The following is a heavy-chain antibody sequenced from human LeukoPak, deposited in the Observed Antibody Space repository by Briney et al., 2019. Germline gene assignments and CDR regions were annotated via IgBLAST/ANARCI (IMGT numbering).Heavy chain of an antibody. V-gene: IGHV4-59*12. CDR3: ARRHYYDGSGYNPGFDY. Sequence: SETLSLTCTVSGGSISSYYWSWIRQPPGKGLEWIGYIYYSGSTNYNPSLKSRVTISVDTSKNQFSLKLSSVTAADTAVYYCARRHYYDGSGYNPGFDYWGQGTLVTVSS. CDR1: GGSISSYY. D-gene: IGHD3-22*01. J-gene: IGHJ4*02. CDR2: IYYSGST.